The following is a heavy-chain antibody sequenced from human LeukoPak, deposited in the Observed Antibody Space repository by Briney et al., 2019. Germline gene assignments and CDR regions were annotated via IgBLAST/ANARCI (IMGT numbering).Heavy chain of an antibody. CDR3: AKNRGANYYNYYMDV. J-gene: IGHJ6*03. Sequence: PGRSLRLSCAASGFTFSTYAMSWVRQAPGKGLEWLSTIGGGGRDTFYADSVKGRFTVSRDNSKNTLYQQMSSLRAEDTAVYFCAKNRGANYYNYYMDVWGKGTTVTVSS. CDR2: IGGGGRDT. CDR1: GFTFSTYA. V-gene: IGHV3-23*01. D-gene: IGHD4/OR15-4a*01.